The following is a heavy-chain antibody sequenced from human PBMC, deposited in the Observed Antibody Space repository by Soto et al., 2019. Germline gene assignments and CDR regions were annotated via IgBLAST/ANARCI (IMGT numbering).Heavy chain of an antibody. CDR3: ARAPNASSHFDY. CDR2: IIPVLNVA. CDR1: GGIFTNYT. J-gene: IGHJ4*02. V-gene: IGHV1-69*02. Sequence: QVQLEQSGAEMKRPGSSVKVSCETSGGIFTNYTFSWVRQAPGQGLEWMGWIIPVLNVANYAQKFQGRIAGTADKSTSTAVLELTDLISEDTAIYFCARAPNASSHFDYWGQGTLVTVSS. D-gene: IGHD1-26*01.